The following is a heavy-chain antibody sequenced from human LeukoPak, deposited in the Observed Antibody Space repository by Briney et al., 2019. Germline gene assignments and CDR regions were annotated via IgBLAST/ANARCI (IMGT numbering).Heavy chain of an antibody. CDR2: ISGSGGST. V-gene: IGHV3-23*01. CDR3: AKDRLTTYYYDSSSAEYFQH. Sequence: PGGSLRLSCAASGFTFSSYAMSWVRQAPGKGLEWVSAISGSGGSTYYADSVKGRFTISRDNSKNTLYLQMNSLRAEDTAVYYCAKDRLTTYYYDSSSAEYFQHWGQGTLVTVSS. CDR1: GFTFSSYA. D-gene: IGHD3-22*01. J-gene: IGHJ1*01.